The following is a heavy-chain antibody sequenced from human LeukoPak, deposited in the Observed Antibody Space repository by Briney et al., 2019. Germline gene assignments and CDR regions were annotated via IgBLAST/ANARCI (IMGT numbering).Heavy chain of an antibody. CDR2: IKSKTDGGTT. J-gene: IGHJ4*02. CDR3: TTDPQRSSSWL. Sequence: GGSLRLSCAASGFTFSNTWMSWVRQAPGKGLEWVGRIKSKTDGGTTDYAAPVKGRFTISRDDSKNTLYLQMNSLKTEDTAVYYCTTDPQRSSSWLWGQGTLVTVSS. V-gene: IGHV3-15*01. CDR1: GFTFSNTW. D-gene: IGHD6-13*01.